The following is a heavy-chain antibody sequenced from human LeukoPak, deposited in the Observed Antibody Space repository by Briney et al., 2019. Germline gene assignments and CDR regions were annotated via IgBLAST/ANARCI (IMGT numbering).Heavy chain of an antibody. J-gene: IGHJ4*02. CDR3: AREKQPYYDSSGYYKGAYYFHY. CDR1: GYTFTGYY. D-gene: IGHD3-22*01. Sequence: ASVKVSCKASGYTFTGYYMHWVRQAPGQGLEWMGRINPNSGGTNYAQKFQGRVTMTRDTSISTAYMELSRLRSDDTAMYYCAREKQPYYDSSGYYKGAYYFHYWGQGTLVSVSS. CDR2: INPNSGGT. V-gene: IGHV1-2*06.